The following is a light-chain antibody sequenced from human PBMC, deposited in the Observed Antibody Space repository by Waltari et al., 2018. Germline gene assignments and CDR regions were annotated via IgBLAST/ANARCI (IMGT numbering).Light chain of an antibody. J-gene: IGLJ3*02. Sequence: QSVVTQPPSASGTPGTRVTISCYRSSCNIGDNNVYWYQQVPGTAPKLLVHTNNERPSGVPARFTGSKSGTSASLAIYGLRSEDEADYYCASWDDKLNAWVIGGGTRLTVL. CDR2: TNN. V-gene: IGLV1-47*01. CDR3: ASWDDKLNAWV. CDR1: SCNIGDNN.